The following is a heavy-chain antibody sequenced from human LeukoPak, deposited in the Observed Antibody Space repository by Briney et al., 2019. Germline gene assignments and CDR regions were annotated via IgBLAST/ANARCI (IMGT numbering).Heavy chain of an antibody. CDR2: IYYSGST. Sequence: SETLSLTCTVSGGSISSYYWSWIRQPPGKGLEWIGYIYYSGSTNYNPSLKSRVTISVDTSKNQFSLKLSSVTAADTAVYYCARLKGAAVAGDYYYYGMDVWGQGTTATVSS. V-gene: IGHV4-59*08. D-gene: IGHD6-19*01. CDR3: ARLKGAAVAGDYYYYGMDV. J-gene: IGHJ6*02. CDR1: GGSISSYY.